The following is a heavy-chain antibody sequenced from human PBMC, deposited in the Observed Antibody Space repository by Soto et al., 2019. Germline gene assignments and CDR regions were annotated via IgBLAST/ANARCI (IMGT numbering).Heavy chain of an antibody. CDR3: TSYMTPDALDI. J-gene: IGHJ3*02. CDR2: IKSKTDGGTT. Sequence: LRLSCAASGFTFSNAWMSWVRQAPGKGLEWVGRIKSKTDGGTTDYAAPVKGRFTISRDDSKNTLYLQMNSLKTEDTAVYYCTSYMTPDALDIWGQGTMVTVSS. CDR1: GFTFSNAW. V-gene: IGHV3-15*01. D-gene: IGHD5-18*01.